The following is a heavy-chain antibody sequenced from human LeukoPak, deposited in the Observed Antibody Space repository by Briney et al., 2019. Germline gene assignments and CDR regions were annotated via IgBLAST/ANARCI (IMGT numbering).Heavy chain of an antibody. D-gene: IGHD1-26*01. CDR1: GFTFSSYH. CDR3: AKDTIRGSYSS. Sequence: GGSLRLSCVVSGFTFSSYHMNWVRQAPGKGLEWVSSISTSRNYIYYADSVTGRFTISRDNSKNTLYLQMNSLRAEDTAVYYCAKDTIRGSYSSWGQGTLVTVSS. CDR2: ISTSRNYI. J-gene: IGHJ4*02. V-gene: IGHV3-21*04.